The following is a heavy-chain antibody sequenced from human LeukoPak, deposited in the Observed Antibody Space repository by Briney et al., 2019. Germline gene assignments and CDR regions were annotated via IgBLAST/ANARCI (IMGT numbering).Heavy chain of an antibody. D-gene: IGHD3-10*01. Sequence: PSQTLSLTCTVSGGSISSSSYYWGWIRQPPGKGLEWIGSIYYSGSTYYNPSLKSRVTISVDTSKNQFSLKLSSVTAADTAVYYCARMGTTMVRGVIIPDAFDIWGQGTMVTVSS. CDR2: IYYSGST. J-gene: IGHJ3*02. V-gene: IGHV4-39*07. CDR1: GGSISSSSYY. CDR3: ARMGTTMVRGVIIPDAFDI.